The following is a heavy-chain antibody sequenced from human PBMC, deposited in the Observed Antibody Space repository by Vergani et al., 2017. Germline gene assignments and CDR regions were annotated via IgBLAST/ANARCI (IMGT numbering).Heavy chain of an antibody. CDR2: IQFDGSNQ. D-gene: IGHD3-16*01. V-gene: IGHV3-30*02. J-gene: IGHJ4*02. Sequence: QVQLVESGGGVVQRGGSLRLSCATSGFTLSNYDMQWIRQGPGKGLEFVAFIQFDGSNQYYADSVKGRFTLSRDFSKNTLYLQMNSLRTADTATYYCAKHFRGWGIDYGGQGTQVIVSS. CDR1: GFTLSNYD. CDR3: AKHFRGWGIDY.